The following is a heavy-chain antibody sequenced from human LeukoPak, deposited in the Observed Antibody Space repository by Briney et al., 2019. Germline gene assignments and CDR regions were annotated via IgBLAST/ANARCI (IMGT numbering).Heavy chain of an antibody. V-gene: IGHV4-59*08. CDR2: IYYSGST. CDR1: GGSISSYY. CDR3: ARQSGTRGNGDWFDP. D-gene: IGHD1-7*01. Sequence: SETLSLTCTVSGGSISSYYWSWIRQPSGKGLEWIGYIYYSGSTNYNPSLKSRVTISVDTSKNQFSLKLSSVTAADTAVYYCARQSGTRGNGDWFDPWGQGTLVTVSS. J-gene: IGHJ5*02.